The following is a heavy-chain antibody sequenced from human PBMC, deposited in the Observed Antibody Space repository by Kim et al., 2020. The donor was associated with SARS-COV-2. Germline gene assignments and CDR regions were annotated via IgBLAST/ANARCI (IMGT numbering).Heavy chain of an antibody. CDR1: GGSISSSNW. Sequence: SETLSLTCAVSGGSISSSNWWSWVRQPPGKGLEWIGEIYHSGSTNYNPSLKSRVTISVDKSKNQFSLKLSSVTAADTAVYYCARTRTILYYYYGMDVWGQGTTVTVSS. D-gene: IGHD2-2*01. V-gene: IGHV4-4*02. CDR3: ARTRTILYYYYGMDV. CDR2: IYHSGST. J-gene: IGHJ6*02.